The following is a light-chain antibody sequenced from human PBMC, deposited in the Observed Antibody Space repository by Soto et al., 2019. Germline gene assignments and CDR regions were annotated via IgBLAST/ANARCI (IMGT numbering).Light chain of an antibody. CDR1: SGHSSYI. CDR3: ETLGSNMGV. V-gene: IGLV4-60*03. Sequence: QSVLTQSSSASASLGSSVKLTCTLSSGHSSYIIAWHQQQPGKAPRYLMKLEGSGSYNKGSGVPDRFSSSSSGADRHLPIFDLQSEDEGDYYCETLGSNMGVFGGGTKLTVL. J-gene: IGLJ2*01. CDR2: LEGSGSY.